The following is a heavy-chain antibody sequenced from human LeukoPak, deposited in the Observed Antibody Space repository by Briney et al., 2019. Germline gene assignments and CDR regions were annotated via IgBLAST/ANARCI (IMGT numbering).Heavy chain of an antibody. Sequence: ASVKVSCKASGGTFSSYAISWVRQAPGQGLEWMGRIIPIFGTANYAQKFQGRVTITTDESTSTAYMELSSLRSEDTAVYYCAREMKSPYYYDSSGKYYFDYWGQGTLVTVCS. D-gene: IGHD3-22*01. CDR1: GGTFSSYA. CDR2: IIPIFGTA. CDR3: AREMKSPYYYDSSGKYYFDY. V-gene: IGHV1-69*05. J-gene: IGHJ4*02.